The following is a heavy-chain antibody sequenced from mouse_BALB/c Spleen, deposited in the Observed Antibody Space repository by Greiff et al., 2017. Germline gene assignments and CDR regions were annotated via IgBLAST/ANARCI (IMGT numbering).Heavy chain of an antibody. V-gene: IGHV3-2*02. D-gene: IGHD4-1*01. CDR1: GYSITSDYA. CDR2: ISYSGST. CDR3: ARSGWDGSYYAMDY. J-gene: IGHJ4*01. Sequence: EVQLQQSGPGLVKPSQSLSLTCTVTGYSITSDYAWNWIRQFPGNKLVWLGYISYSGSTSYNPSLKSRISITRDTAKNQFFLQLKSVTTEDTATYYCARSGWDGSYYAMDYWGQGTSVTVSA.